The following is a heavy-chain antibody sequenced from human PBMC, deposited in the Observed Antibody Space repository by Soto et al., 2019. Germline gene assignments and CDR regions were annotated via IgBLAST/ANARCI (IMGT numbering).Heavy chain of an antibody. V-gene: IGHV4-31*03. D-gene: IGHD6-6*01. CDR3: ARAGHSSSSERANWFDP. Sequence: TLSLTCTVSGGSISSGGYYWSWIRQHPGKGLEWIGYIYYSGSTYFNPSLKSRLTISVDTSKNQFSLQLSSVTAADTAVYYCARAGHSSSSERANWFDPWGQGTLVTVSS. CDR2: IYYSGST. J-gene: IGHJ5*02. CDR1: GGSISSGGYY.